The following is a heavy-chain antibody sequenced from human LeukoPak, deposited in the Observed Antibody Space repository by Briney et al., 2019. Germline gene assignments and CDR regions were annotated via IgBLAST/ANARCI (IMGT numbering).Heavy chain of an antibody. CDR2: IYSGGST. CDR3: ARERWSYSDDAFDI. CDR1: GFTVSSNY. J-gene: IGHJ3*02. V-gene: IGHV3-66*01. D-gene: IGHD1-26*01. Sequence: PGGSLRLSCVASGFTVSSNYMSWVRQAPGKGLEWVSVIYSGGSTYYADSVKGRFTISRDNSKNTLYLQMNSLRAEDTAVYYCARERWSYSDDAFDIWGQGTMVTVSS.